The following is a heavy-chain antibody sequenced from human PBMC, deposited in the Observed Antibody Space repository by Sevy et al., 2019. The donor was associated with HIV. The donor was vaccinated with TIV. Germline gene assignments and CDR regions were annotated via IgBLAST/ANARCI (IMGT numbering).Heavy chain of an antibody. Sequence: GGSLRLSCTASGFTFSTYGLHWVRQAPGKGLEWVAVILYDGSNKYYGDSVKGRFTISRDNSKNTLYLQMNSLRAEDTAVYYCAKDRWFDPWGQGTLVTVSS. CDR2: ILYDGSNK. J-gene: IGHJ5*02. V-gene: IGHV3-30*04. CDR1: GFTFSTYG. CDR3: AKDRWFDP.